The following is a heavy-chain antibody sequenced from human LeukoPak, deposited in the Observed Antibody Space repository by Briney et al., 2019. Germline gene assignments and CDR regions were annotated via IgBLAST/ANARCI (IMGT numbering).Heavy chain of an antibody. Sequence: RGCLRLSCEASGFTFSSNARGWVRQAPGKGLEWVASISDSGSKTYYADSVRGRFTISRDNSKNTLYLQMNSLGAEDTAVYYCAKPRVTNYWYFDLWGRGTLVTVSS. V-gene: IGHV3-23*01. CDR1: GFTFSSNA. D-gene: IGHD5-18*01. CDR2: ISDSGSKT. J-gene: IGHJ2*01. CDR3: AKPRVTNYWYFDL.